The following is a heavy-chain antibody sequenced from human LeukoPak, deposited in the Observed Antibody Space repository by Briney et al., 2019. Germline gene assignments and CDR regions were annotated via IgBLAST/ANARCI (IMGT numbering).Heavy chain of an antibody. D-gene: IGHD3-10*01. CDR3: AKDLYGQAYYYGSGSSSISAFDI. J-gene: IGHJ3*02. Sequence: GGSLRLSCAASGFTFSSYAMSWVRQAPGKGLKWVSAISGSGDSTYYADSVKGRFTISRDNSKNTLYLQMNSLRAEDTAVYYCAKDLYGQAYYYGSGSSSISAFDIWGQGTMVTVSS. CDR1: GFTFSSYA. V-gene: IGHV3-23*01. CDR2: ISGSGDST.